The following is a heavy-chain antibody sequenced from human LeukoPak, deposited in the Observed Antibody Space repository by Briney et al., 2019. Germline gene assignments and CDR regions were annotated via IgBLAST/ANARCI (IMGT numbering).Heavy chain of an antibody. J-gene: IGHJ6*02. D-gene: IGHD2-15*01. Sequence: SVKVSCKASGGTFSSYAISWVRQAPGQGLEWMGRIIPILGIANYAQKFQGRVTITADKSTSTAYMELGSLRSEDTAVYYCASGIVVVVAARYYYGMDVWGQGTTVTVSS. V-gene: IGHV1-69*04. CDR2: IIPILGIA. CDR1: GGTFSSYA. CDR3: ASGIVVVVAARYYYGMDV.